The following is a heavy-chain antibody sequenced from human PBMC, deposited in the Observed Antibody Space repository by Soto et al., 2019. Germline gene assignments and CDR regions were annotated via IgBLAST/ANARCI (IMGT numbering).Heavy chain of an antibody. CDR3: ARNYDYVWGSYS. Sequence: QVRLVKSGAEVKKPGSSVKASCKASGGTFSSYAISWVRQAPGQGLEWMGGIIPIFGTANNAQKFQGRVTITADESTSTAYMELSSLRSEDTAVYYCARNYDYVWGSYSWGQGTLVTVSS. D-gene: IGHD3-16*01. J-gene: IGHJ4*02. V-gene: IGHV1-69*01. CDR2: IIPIFGTA. CDR1: GGTFSSYA.